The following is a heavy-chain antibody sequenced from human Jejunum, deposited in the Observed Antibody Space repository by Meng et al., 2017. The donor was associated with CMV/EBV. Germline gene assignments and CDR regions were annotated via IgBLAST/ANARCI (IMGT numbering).Heavy chain of an antibody. CDR2: LYTSGST. D-gene: IGHD4-17*01. J-gene: IGHJ5*02. Sequence: CTVAGGSISSGGYYWSWIRQPAGKGLGWIGRLYTSGSTTYNPSLKSRVTISVDSSKNQFSLRLSSVTAADTAVYYCARDLGDANWFDPWGQGTLVTVSS. CDR1: GGSISSGGYY. V-gene: IGHV4-61*02. CDR3: ARDLGDANWFDP.